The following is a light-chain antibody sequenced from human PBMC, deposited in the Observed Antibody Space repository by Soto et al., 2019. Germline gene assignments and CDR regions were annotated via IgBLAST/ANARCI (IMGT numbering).Light chain of an antibody. CDR2: KAS. Sequence: DIQMTQSPSTLSASVGDRVTITCRASQSISSWLAWYQQKPGKAPKLLIYKASTLKSGVPSRFSGSGSGTDFTLTITSLQPEDFAIYYCQQYKSYWMFGQGTKVDI. J-gene: IGKJ1*01. V-gene: IGKV1-5*03. CDR1: QSISSW. CDR3: QQYKSYWM.